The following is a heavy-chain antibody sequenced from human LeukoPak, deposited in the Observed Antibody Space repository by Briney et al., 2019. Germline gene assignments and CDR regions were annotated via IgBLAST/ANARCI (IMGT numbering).Heavy chain of an antibody. CDR3: ARAASGYYYYYYMDA. Sequence: ASVKVSCKASGYTFTNYDINWVRQATGQGREWMGWMNPNSGNTGYAQKFQGRVTITRNTSISTSYMELSSLRSEDTAVYYCARAASGYYYYYYMDAWGKGTTVTVSS. D-gene: IGHD5-12*01. CDR2: MNPNSGNT. CDR1: GYTFTNYD. J-gene: IGHJ6*03. V-gene: IGHV1-8*03.